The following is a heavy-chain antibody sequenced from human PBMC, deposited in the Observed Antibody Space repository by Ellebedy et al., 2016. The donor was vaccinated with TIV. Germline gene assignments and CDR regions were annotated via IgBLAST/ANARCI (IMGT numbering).Heavy chain of an antibody. CDR3: AREGDGYNYGDY. CDR2: INPSGGST. D-gene: IGHD5-24*01. CDR1: RYTFTSYS. V-gene: IGHV1-46*01. Sequence: ASVKVSXKASRYTFTSYSMHWVRQAPGQGLEWMGIINPSGGSTSYAQKFQGRVTMTRDTSTSTVYMELSNLRSEDTAVYYCAREGDGYNYGDYWGQGTLVTVSS. J-gene: IGHJ4*02.